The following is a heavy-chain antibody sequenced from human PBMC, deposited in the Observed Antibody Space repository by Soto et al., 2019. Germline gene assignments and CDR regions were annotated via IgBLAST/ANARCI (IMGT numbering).Heavy chain of an antibody. J-gene: IGHJ4*02. CDR2: ISYDGSNK. Sequence: GGSLRLSCAASGFTFSSYGMHWVCQAPGKGLEWVAVISYDGSNKYYADSVKGRFTISRDNSKNTLYLQMNSLRAEDTAVYYCAKHLHSSGYYSGLLWGQGTLVTVSS. V-gene: IGHV3-30*18. CDR3: AKHLHSSGYYSGLL. CDR1: GFTFSSYG. D-gene: IGHD3-22*01.